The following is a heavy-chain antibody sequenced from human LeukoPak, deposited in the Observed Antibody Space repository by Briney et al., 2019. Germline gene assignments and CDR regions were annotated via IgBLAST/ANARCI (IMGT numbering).Heavy chain of an antibody. J-gene: IGHJ3*02. CDR3: AREATDIVLMVYASDAFDI. V-gene: IGHV1-18*01. CDR1: GYTFTSYG. Sequence: ASVKVSCKASGYTFTSYGISWVRQAPGQGLEWMGWISAYNGNTNYAQKLQGRVTMTTDTSTSTAYMELRSPRSDDTAVYYCAREATDIVLMVYASDAFDIWGQGTMVTVSS. CDR2: ISAYNGNT. D-gene: IGHD2-8*01.